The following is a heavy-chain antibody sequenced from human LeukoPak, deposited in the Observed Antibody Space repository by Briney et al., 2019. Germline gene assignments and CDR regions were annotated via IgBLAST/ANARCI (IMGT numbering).Heavy chain of an antibody. CDR1: GFSLSTSGMC. CDR2: IDWDDDK. V-gene: IGHV2-70*11. CDR3: ARMSGELLQSFDI. J-gene: IGHJ3*02. Sequence: SGPALVKPTQTLTLTCTFSGFSLSTSGMCVSWIRQPPGKALEWLARIDWDDDKYYSTSLKTRLTISKDTSKNQVVLTMTNMDPVDTATCYCARMSGELLQSFDIWGQGTMVTVSS. D-gene: IGHD1-26*01.